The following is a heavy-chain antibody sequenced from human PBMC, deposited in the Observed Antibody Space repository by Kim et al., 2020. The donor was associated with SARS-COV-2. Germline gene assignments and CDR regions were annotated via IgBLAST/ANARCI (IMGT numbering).Heavy chain of an antibody. CDR2: IYYSGST. CDR1: GGSISSYY. V-gene: IGHV4-59*13. D-gene: IGHD6-19*01. CDR3: ARAPRAVALGPFDY. J-gene: IGHJ4*02. Sequence: SETLSLTCTVSGGSISSYYWSWIRQPPGKGLEWIGYIYYSGSTNYNPSLKSRVTISVDTSKNQFSLKLSSVTAADTAVYYCARAPRAVALGPFDYWGQGTLVTVSS.